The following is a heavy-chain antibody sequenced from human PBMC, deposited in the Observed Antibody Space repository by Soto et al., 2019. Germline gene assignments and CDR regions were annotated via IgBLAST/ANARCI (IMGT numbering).Heavy chain of an antibody. J-gene: IGHJ6*02. Sequence: SETLSLTCGVSGGSLSNGGFSWSWIRKAPGKGLEWIAYIYHTGNILYNPSLRSRVTLSVDLSKNQVSLNLTSVTAADTAVYYCARGQALSNYYYGMDVWGQGTTVTVSS. CDR1: GGSLSNGGFS. CDR3: ARGQALSNYYYGMDV. D-gene: IGHD4-4*01. CDR2: IYHTGNI. V-gene: IGHV4-30-2*01.